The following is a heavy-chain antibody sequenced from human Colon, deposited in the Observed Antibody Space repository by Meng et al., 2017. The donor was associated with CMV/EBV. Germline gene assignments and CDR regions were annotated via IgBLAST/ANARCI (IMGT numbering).Heavy chain of an antibody. CDR1: GDTFTRNW. V-gene: IGHV3-74*01. CDR2: INTDGRLT. D-gene: IGHD3/OR15-3a*01. J-gene: IGHJ6*02. Sequence: GESLKISCAASGDTFTRNWMHWVRQAPGKGLEWVSRINTDGRLTTHADSVKGRFTISRDNAKNMLFLQMDGLRLEDTALYYCASSKDGLDNHGMDVWGQGTTVTVSS. CDR3: ASSKDGLDNHGMDV.